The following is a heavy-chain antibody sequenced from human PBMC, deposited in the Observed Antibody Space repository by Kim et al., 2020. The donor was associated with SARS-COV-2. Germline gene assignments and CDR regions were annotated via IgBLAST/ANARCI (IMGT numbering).Heavy chain of an antibody. CDR2: ISSSSYI. D-gene: IGHD6-19*01. CDR1: GFTFSSYS. Sequence: GGSLRLSCAASGFTFSSYSMNWVRQAPGKGLEWVSSISSSSYIYYADSVKGRFTISRDNAKNSLYLQMNSLRAEDTAVYYCARDQGYSSGWDLDAFDIWGQGTMVTVSS. J-gene: IGHJ3*02. V-gene: IGHV3-21*01. CDR3: ARDQGYSSGWDLDAFDI.